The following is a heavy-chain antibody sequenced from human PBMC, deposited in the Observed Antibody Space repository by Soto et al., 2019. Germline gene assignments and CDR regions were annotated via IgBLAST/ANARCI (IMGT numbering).Heavy chain of an antibody. J-gene: IGHJ6*02. CDR1: GGSISSYY. D-gene: IGHD1-26*01. V-gene: IGHV4-59*01. Sequence: SETLSLTCTVSGGSISSYYWSWIRQPPGKGLEWIGYIYYSGSTNYNPSLKSRVTISVDTSKNQFSLKLSSVTAADTAVYYCARGGGPRYYYYGMDVWGQGTTVTVS. CDR2: IYYSGST. CDR3: ARGGGPRYYYYGMDV.